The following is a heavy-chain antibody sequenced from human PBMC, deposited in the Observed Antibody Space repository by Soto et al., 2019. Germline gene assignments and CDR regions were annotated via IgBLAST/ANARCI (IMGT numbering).Heavy chain of an antibody. Sequence: QVQLVESGGGVVQPGRSLRLSCAASGFTFRSYGMHWVRQAPGKGLEWVAVISHDGSEKYYADSVKGRFTISRDNSKNTLYLQMNSLRAEDTAGYYCAKDRGVGQGPLSYYSDYWGQGTLVTVSS. CDR1: GFTFRSYG. D-gene: IGHD2-15*01. J-gene: IGHJ4*02. CDR2: ISHDGSEK. V-gene: IGHV3-30*18. CDR3: AKDRGVGQGPLSYYSDY.